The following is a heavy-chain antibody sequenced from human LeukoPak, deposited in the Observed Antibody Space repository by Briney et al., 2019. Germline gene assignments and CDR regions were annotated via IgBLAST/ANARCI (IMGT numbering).Heavy chain of an antibody. D-gene: IGHD3-22*01. V-gene: IGHV3-7*01. CDR3: AKDRRSSGYYYGDAFDM. CDR1: GFTFSSYW. Sequence: PGGSLRLSCAASGFTFSSYWMSWVRQAPGKGVEWVANIKQDGSEKYYVDSVKGRFTISRDNAKNSLYLQMNSLRAEDTAVYYCAKDRRSSGYYYGDAFDMWGQGTMVTVSS. CDR2: IKQDGSEK. J-gene: IGHJ3*02.